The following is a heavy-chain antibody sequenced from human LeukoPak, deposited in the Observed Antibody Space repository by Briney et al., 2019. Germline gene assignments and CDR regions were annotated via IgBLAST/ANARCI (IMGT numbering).Heavy chain of an antibody. V-gene: IGHV4-59*08. CDR2: VFSSGDT. J-gene: IGHJ4*02. D-gene: IGHD5-12*01. Sequence: SETLSLTCTVSGGSIFRYHWSWIRQPPGRGLEWIGYVFSSGDTKYNPSLESRVALSVDASKNQFSLRLTSVTATDTAVYYCARGYSGYGIHFDYWGTATLVAVSS. CDR3: ARGYSGYGIHFDY. CDR1: GGSIFRYH.